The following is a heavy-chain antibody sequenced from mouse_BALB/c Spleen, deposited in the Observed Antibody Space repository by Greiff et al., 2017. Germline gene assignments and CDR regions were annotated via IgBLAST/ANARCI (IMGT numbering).Heavy chain of an antibody. CDR2: IYPGSGST. CDR1: GYTFTSYW. J-gene: IGHJ4*01. Sequence: LQQPGSELVRPGASVKLSCKASGYTFTSYWMHWVKQRPGQGLEWIGNIYPGSGSTNYDEKFKSKATLTVDTSSSTAYMQLSSLTSEDSAVYYCTRLGYDGYYYAMDYWGQGTSVTVSA. V-gene: IGHV1S22*01. D-gene: IGHD2-14*01. CDR3: TRLGYDGYYYAMDY.